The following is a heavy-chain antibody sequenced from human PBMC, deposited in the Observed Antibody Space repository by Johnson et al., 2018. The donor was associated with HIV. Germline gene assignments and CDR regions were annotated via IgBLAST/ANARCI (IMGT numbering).Heavy chain of an antibody. CDR1: GFTFSDYY. Sequence: QVQLVESGGGLVKPGGSLRLSCSASGFTFSDYYMSWIRQTPGKGLEWVSYISSGGGSVHYAESVKGRFIISRDNAKNSLFVEMNSLRAEDTAVYYCARPGVVVTPPDAFDIWGQGTMVTVSS. J-gene: IGHJ3*02. V-gene: IGHV3-11*04. CDR2: ISSGGGSV. CDR3: ARPGVVVTPPDAFDI. D-gene: IGHD3-22*01.